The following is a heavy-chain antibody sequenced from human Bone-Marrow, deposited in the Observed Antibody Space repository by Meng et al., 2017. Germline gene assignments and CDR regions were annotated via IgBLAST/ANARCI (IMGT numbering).Heavy chain of an antibody. J-gene: IGHJ4*02. V-gene: IGHV3-30*07. Sequence: QVQLVGSGGGVVQPGRSLRLSCAASGFTFSSYAMHWVRQAPGKGLEWVAVISYDGSNKYYADSVKGRFTISRDNSKNTLYLQMNSLRAEDTAVYYCARDGDYWGQGTLVTVSS. CDR3: ARDGDY. CDR1: GFTFSSYA. CDR2: ISYDGSNK.